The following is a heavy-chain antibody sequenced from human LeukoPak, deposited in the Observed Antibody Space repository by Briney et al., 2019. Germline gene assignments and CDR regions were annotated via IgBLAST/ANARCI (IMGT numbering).Heavy chain of an antibody. V-gene: IGHV1-8*01. CDR2: MNPNSGNT. Sequence: ASVKVSCKASGYTFTSYDINWVRQATGQGLEWMGWMNPNSGNTGYAQKLQGRVTMTRNTSISTAYMELSSLRSEDTAVYYCARADIVVVPAAMRDYYYYYYMDVWGKGTTVTVSS. J-gene: IGHJ6*03. CDR3: ARADIVVVPAAMRDYYYYYYMDV. D-gene: IGHD2-2*01. CDR1: GYTFTSYD.